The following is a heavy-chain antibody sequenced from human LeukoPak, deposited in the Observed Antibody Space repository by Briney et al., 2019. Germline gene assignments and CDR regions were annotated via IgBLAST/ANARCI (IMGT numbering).Heavy chain of an antibody. J-gene: IGHJ3*02. CDR2: IYPGDSET. CDR1: GYSFTSHW. D-gene: IGHD3-22*01. Sequence: GESLKISCKGSGYSFTSHWIGWVRQMPGKGLEWMGIIYPGDSETRYSPSFQGRVTISADKSVTTAYLQWSSLKASDTAMYYCARRYYYDSSGYYLAHDAFDIWGQGTMVTVSS. V-gene: IGHV5-51*01. CDR3: ARRYYYDSSGYYLAHDAFDI.